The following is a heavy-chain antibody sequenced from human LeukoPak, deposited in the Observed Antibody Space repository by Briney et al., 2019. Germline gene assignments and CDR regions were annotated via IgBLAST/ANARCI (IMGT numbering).Heavy chain of an antibody. CDR3: ARLIAAAGYYFDY. J-gene: IGHJ4*02. CDR2: INHSGST. Sequence: PSETLSLTCAVYGGSFSGYYWSWIRQPPGRGLEWIGEINHSGSTNYNPSLKSRVTISVDTSKNQFSLKLSSVTAADTAVYYCARLIAAAGYYFDYWGQGTLVTVSS. V-gene: IGHV4-34*01. D-gene: IGHD6-13*01. CDR1: GGSFSGYY.